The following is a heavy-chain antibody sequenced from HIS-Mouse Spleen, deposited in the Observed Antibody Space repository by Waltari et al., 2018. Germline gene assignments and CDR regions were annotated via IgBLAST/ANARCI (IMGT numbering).Heavy chain of an antibody. Sequence: QVQLQESGPGLVKPSQTLSLTCTVSGGSTSSGGSYWSWIRPHPGKGLEWIGYIYYSGSTYYNPSLKSRVTISVDTSKNQFSLKLSSVTAADTAVYYCAREKGYYGSGSYYYYYYGMDVWGQGTTVTVSS. J-gene: IGHJ6*02. V-gene: IGHV4-31*03. CDR2: IYYSGST. CDR1: GGSTSSGGSY. CDR3: AREKGYYGSGSYYYYYYGMDV. D-gene: IGHD3-10*01.